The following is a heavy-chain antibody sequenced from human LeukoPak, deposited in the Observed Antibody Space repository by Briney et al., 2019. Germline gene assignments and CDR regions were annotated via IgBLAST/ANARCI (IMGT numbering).Heavy chain of an antibody. D-gene: IGHD6-6*01. CDR2: IYAGDSDT. Sequence: GESLKISCKGSGYSFTNYWIGWVRQMPGKGLEWMGIIYAGDSDTRYSPSFQGQVTISADKSISTAYLQWSSLKASDTAMYYCARLRGVAAREMDVWGQGATVTASS. CDR3: ARLRGVAAREMDV. CDR1: GYSFTNYW. V-gene: IGHV5-51*01. J-gene: IGHJ6*02.